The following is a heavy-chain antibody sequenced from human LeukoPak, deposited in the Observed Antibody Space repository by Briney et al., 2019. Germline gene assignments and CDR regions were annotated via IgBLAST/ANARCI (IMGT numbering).Heavy chain of an antibody. CDR1: GGSFSGYY. CDR2: INHSGST. V-gene: IGHV4-34*01. J-gene: IGHJ5*02. CDR3: ARGPRS. Sequence: SETLSLTCAVHGGSFSGYYWSWIRQPPGKGLEWIGEINHSGSTNYNPSLKSRVTISVDTSKNQFSLKLSSVAAADTAVYYCARGPRSWGQGTLVTVSS.